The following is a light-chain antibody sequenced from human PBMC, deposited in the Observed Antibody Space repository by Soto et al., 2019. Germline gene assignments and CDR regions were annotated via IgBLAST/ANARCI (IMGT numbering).Light chain of an antibody. CDR1: QSVSSY. Sequence: EIVLTQSPDTLSLSPGERATLSCRASQSVSSYLACYQQKPGQAPRLLIYDASNRATGIPARFSGSGSGTDFTLTISSLEPEDFAVYFFQQRSNWPPLFTFGPGTKVDIK. CDR2: DAS. CDR3: QQRSNWPPLFT. V-gene: IGKV3-11*01. J-gene: IGKJ3*01.